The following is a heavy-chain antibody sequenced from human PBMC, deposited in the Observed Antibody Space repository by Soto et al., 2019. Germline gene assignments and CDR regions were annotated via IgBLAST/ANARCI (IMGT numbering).Heavy chain of an antibody. J-gene: IGHJ3*02. CDR1: GFTFSSYW. D-gene: IGHD6-25*01. CDR3: ARSPKRAFDI. V-gene: IGHV3-7*01. Sequence: RLSCAASGFTFSSYWMSWVRQAPGKGLEWVANIKQDGSEKYYVDSVKGRFTISRDNAKNSLYLQMNRPRAEDTAVYYCARSPKRAFDIWGQGTMVTVSS. CDR2: IKQDGSEK.